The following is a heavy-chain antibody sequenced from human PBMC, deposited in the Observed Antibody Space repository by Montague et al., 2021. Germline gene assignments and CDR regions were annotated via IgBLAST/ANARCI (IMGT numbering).Heavy chain of an antibody. J-gene: IGHJ3*02. CDR1: GFAFSTET. D-gene: IGHD1-26*01. Sequence: SLRLSCAASGFAFSTETMNWVRQAPGKGLEWVSLIRVYDGTTFYADSVKGRFTISRDNSQNTLYLQMNSLRVEETAKYYCGKGHMGDSVDILGQGTMVTVSS. CDR2: IRVYDGTT. V-gene: IGHV3-23*01. CDR3: GKGHMGDSVDI.